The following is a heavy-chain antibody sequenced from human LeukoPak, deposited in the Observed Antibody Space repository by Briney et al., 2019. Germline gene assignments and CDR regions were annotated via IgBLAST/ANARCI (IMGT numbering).Heavy chain of an antibody. CDR1: GFTFSSYE. Sequence: GGSLRLSCAASGFTFSSYEMNWVRQAPGKGLEWLSYISSSGSTIYYADSVKGRFTISRDNAKNSLYLQMNSLRAEDTAVYYCARDGDYYDSSGYQFDYWGQGTLVTVSS. V-gene: IGHV3-48*03. D-gene: IGHD3-22*01. J-gene: IGHJ4*02. CDR3: ARDGDYYDSSGYQFDY. CDR2: ISSSGSTI.